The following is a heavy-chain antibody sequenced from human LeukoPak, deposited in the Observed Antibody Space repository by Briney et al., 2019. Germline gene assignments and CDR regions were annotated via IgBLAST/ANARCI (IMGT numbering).Heavy chain of an antibody. J-gene: IGHJ4*02. D-gene: IGHD3-3*01. CDR3: ARALTILVDY. Sequence: GSLRLSCAASGFTFSSYWMSWVRQAPGKGLEWIGYIYYSGSTYYNPSLKSRVTISVDTSKNQFSLKLSSVTAADTAVYYCARALTILVDYWGQGTLVTVSS. CDR2: IYYSGST. CDR1: GFTFSSYW. V-gene: IGHV4-59*06.